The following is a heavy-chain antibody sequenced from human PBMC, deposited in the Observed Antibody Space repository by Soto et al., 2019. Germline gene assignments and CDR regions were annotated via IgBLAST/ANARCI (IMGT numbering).Heavy chain of an antibody. CDR3: TRGWDRSVSSWEFGGQ. Sequence: QVHLVQSGAEVKKPGSSVKVSCKASGGTFSPYTINWVRQAPGQGLEWMGRIIPFLGVTNHAQKFQDRVTITADKSKSTGYLEFRSLRIEDTAVYFCTRGWDRSVSSWEFGGQWGQGNLVTVSS. V-gene: IGHV1-69*02. J-gene: IGHJ4*02. D-gene: IGHD3-10*01. CDR2: IIPFLGVT. CDR1: GGTFSPYT.